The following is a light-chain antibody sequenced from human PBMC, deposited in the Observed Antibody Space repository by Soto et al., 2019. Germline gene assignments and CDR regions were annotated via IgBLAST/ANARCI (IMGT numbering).Light chain of an antibody. V-gene: IGKV4-1*01. Sequence: DIVMTQSPDSLAVSLGERATIKCKSSQSILYSSNKKNYLAWYQQKPGQPPKLLISWASTRESGVPDRFNGSASGTDFTLAINSLQAEDVAIYYCQQFFATPFSFGGGTHVEIK. CDR2: WAS. J-gene: IGKJ4*01. CDR1: QSILYSSNKKNY. CDR3: QQFFATPFS.